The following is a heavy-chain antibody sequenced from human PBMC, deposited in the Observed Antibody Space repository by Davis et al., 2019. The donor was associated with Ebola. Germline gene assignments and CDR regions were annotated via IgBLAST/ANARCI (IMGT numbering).Heavy chain of an antibody. CDR2: IHHIGST. Sequence: SETLSLTCTVSGGSISSYYWTWIRQPPGKGLEWIGEIHHIGSTNYNPSLKSRVTISEDTSKNQFSLRLSSATAADTAVYYCARGQLTSNIVVVTASHFDSWGQGTLVIVSS. V-gene: IGHV4-34*01. D-gene: IGHD2-21*02. CDR1: GGSISSYY. CDR3: ARGQLTSNIVVVTASHFDS. J-gene: IGHJ4*02.